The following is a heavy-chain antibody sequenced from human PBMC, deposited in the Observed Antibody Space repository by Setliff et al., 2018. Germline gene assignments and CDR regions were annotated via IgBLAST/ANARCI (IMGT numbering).Heavy chain of an antibody. D-gene: IGHD3-22*01. CDR3: ARARSGDYSDSTGYLDY. CDR1: GGSISNYY. Sequence: SETLSLTCTVSGGSISNYYWTWIRQPPGKGLDWIGYIYTSGSTNYNPSLKSRGTISVDTSKNQFSLKLSSVSAADTAVYYCARARSGDYSDSTGYLDYWGQGTLVTVSS. CDR2: IYTSGST. J-gene: IGHJ4*02. V-gene: IGHV4-4*08.